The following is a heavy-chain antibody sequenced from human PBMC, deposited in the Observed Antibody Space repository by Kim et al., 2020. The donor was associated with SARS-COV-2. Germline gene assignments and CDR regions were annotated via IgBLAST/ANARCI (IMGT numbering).Heavy chain of an antibody. J-gene: IGHJ1*01. V-gene: IGHV3-23*01. CDR1: GFTFSNYV. Sequence: GGSLRLSCAASGFTFSNYVMKWVRQPPGKGLEWVSTIGNSGASTYYADSVNGRFTISRDNSKNTLYLQMNSLGAEDTAVYYCAKENNGKHWGQGTLVTVSS. D-gene: IGHD1-20*01. CDR3: AKENNGKH. CDR2: IGNSGAST.